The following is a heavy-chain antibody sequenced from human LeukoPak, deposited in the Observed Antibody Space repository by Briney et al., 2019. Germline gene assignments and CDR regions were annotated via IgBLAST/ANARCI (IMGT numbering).Heavy chain of an antibody. CDR2: ISDSGGST. V-gene: IGHV3-64*04. CDR1: GFPFSSYA. Sequence: GGSLRLSCSASGFPFSSYAMHWVRQAPGKGLEYVSAISDSGGSTYYADSVKGRFTISRDNSKNTLYLQMNSLRAEDTAVYYCAHFYYNDYWGQGTLVTVSS. CDR3: AHFYYNDY. D-gene: IGHD3-3*02. J-gene: IGHJ4*02.